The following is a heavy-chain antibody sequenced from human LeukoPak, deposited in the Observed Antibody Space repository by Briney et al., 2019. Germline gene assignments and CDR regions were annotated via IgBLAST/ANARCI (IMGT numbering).Heavy chain of an antibody. CDR2: INHSGST. CDR3: ARSVIVVVPAAIPDYFDY. Sequence: SETLSLTCAVYGGSFSGYYWSWIRQPPGKGPEWIGEINHSGSTNYNPSLKSRVTISVDTSKNQFSLKLSSVTAADTAVYYCARSVIVVVPAAIPDYFDYWGQGTLVTVSS. J-gene: IGHJ4*02. D-gene: IGHD2-2*01. CDR1: GGSFSGYY. V-gene: IGHV4-34*01.